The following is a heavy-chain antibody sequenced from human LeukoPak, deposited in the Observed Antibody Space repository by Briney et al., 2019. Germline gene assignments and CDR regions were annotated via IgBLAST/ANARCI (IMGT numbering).Heavy chain of an antibody. CDR3: ARGGYYGSGSYLYFDY. Sequence: GASVKDSCKASGYTFTSYDFNWVRQATGQGLEWMGWMNPNSGNTGYAQKFQGRVTITRNTSISTAYMELSSLRSEDTAVYYCARGGYYGSGSYLYFDYWGQGTLVTVSS. CDR2: MNPNSGNT. J-gene: IGHJ4*02. CDR1: GYTFTSYD. D-gene: IGHD3-10*01. V-gene: IGHV1-8*03.